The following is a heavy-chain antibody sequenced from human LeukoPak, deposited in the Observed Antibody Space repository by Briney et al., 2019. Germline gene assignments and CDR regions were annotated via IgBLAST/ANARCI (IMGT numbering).Heavy chain of an antibody. Sequence: PGGSLRLSCTASGFNFGDYAISWVRQAPGKGLEWVSVIYSGGSTYYADSVEGRFTISRDNSKNTLYLQMNSLRAEDTAVYYCARVRAYYYGSGSYPTYFDYWGQGTLVTVSS. D-gene: IGHD3-10*01. CDR1: GFNFGDYA. CDR2: IYSGGST. J-gene: IGHJ4*02. CDR3: ARVRAYYYGSGSYPTYFDY. V-gene: IGHV3-66*01.